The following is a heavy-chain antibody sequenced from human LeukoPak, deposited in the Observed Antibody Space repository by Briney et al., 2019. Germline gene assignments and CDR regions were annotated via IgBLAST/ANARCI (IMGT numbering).Heavy chain of an antibody. CDR2: ISGSGGST. CDR1: GFTFSSYA. V-gene: IGHV3-23*01. Sequence: GGSLRLSCAASGFTFSSYAMSWVRQAPGKGLECVSGISGSGGSTYYADSVKGRFTISRDNSKNTLYLQMNSLRAEDTAVYYCAKGDSSGYYANFDYWGQGTLVTVSS. D-gene: IGHD3-22*01. J-gene: IGHJ4*02. CDR3: AKGDSSGYYANFDY.